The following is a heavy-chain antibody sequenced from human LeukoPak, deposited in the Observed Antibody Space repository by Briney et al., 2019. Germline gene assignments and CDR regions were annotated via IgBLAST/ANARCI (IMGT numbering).Heavy chain of an antibody. CDR1: GFSLSSPGVG. Sequence: SGPTLVNPTQTLTLTCTCSGFSLSSPGVGVGWIRQPPGKALEWLALVYWNDAKRYSPSLRSRLTITKDSTQKQVVLTVTKMDPVDTATYYCAQKDADTTMVPHYWGQGILVTVSS. J-gene: IGHJ4*02. D-gene: IGHD5-18*01. CDR3: AQKDADTTMVPHY. CDR2: VYWNDAK. V-gene: IGHV2-5*01.